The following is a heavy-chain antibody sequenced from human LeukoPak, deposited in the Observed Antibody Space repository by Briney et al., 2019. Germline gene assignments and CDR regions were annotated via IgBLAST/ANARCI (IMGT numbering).Heavy chain of an antibody. CDR2: ISGSSGST. CDR1: GVTFSNYA. D-gene: IGHD6-19*01. V-gene: IGHV3-23*01. CDR3: AKGPLVEVAGTTWDY. Sequence: GGSLRLSCAASGVTFSNYAMGWVRQFPGKGLEWVSAISGSSGSTYYADSVKGRFTISRDNSKNTLHLQMNSLTAEDTAVYYCAKGPLVEVAGTTWDYWGQGTLVTVSS. J-gene: IGHJ4*02.